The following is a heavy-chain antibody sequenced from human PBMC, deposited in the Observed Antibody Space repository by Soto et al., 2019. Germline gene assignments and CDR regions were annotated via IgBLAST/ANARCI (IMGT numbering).Heavy chain of an antibody. V-gene: IGHV5-51*01. J-gene: IGHJ6*02. D-gene: IGHD3-3*01. CDR3: ERQGYYDFWSGYYTRTPFYYCYYGIDV. CDR1: GYSFTSYW. Sequence: PGESLKISCKGSGYSFTSYWIGWVRQMPGKGLEWMGIIYPGDSDTRYSPSFQGQVTISADKSISTAYLQWSSLKASDTAMYYCERQGYYDFWSGYYTRTPFYYCYYGIDVWGQGTTVTVYS. CDR2: IYPGDSDT.